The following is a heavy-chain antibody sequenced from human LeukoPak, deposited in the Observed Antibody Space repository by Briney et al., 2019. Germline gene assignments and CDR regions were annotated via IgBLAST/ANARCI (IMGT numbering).Heavy chain of an antibody. D-gene: IGHD5-18*01. V-gene: IGHV4-34*01. Sequence: SETLSLTCGVYGGSFSGYYWSWIRQPPGKGLEWIGEINHRGSTNYNPSLKSRVAISVDTSKNQFSLKVGSVTAADTAVYYCARLTALVSFDYWGQGILVTVSS. CDR3: ARLTALVSFDY. CDR1: GGSFSGYY. CDR2: INHRGST. J-gene: IGHJ4*02.